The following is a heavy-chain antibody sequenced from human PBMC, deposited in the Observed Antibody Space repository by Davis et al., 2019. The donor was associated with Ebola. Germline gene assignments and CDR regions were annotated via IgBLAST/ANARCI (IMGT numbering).Heavy chain of an antibody. D-gene: IGHD4-11*01. V-gene: IGHV3-64*01. CDR1: GFTVSSNY. CDR3: ARDPSNYYYYYGMDV. Sequence: ESLKISCAASGFTVSSNYMSWVRQAPGKGLEYVSAISSNGGSTYYANSVKGRFTISRDNSKNTLYLQMNSLRAEDTAVYYCARDPSNYYYYYGMDVWGQGTTVTVSS. CDR2: ISSNGGST. J-gene: IGHJ6*02.